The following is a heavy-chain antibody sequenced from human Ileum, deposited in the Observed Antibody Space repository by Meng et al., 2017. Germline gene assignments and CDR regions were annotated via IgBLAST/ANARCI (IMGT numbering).Heavy chain of an antibody. Sequence: QVQLQESGPGLVKVSQTLSLTCTVSGGSIGSGGYYWSWIRQHPGKGLEWIGYIYYSGTTYYNPSLKSRVTISVDTSKNQFSLKLSSVTAADTAVYYCAREPPAAAGTGADYWGQGTLVTVSS. J-gene: IGHJ4*02. CDR1: GGSIGSGGYY. V-gene: IGHV4-31*03. CDR2: IYYSGTT. CDR3: AREPPAAAGTGADY. D-gene: IGHD6-13*01.